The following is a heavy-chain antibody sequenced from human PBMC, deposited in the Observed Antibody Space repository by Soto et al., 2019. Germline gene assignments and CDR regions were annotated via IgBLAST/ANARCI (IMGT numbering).Heavy chain of an antibody. Sequence: GASVKVSCKASGGTFSSYAISWVRQAPGQGLEWMGGIIPIFGTANYAQKFQGRVTITADESTSTAYMELSSLRSEDTAVYYCARSNFGVFDPWGQGTLVTVSS. CDR3: ARSNFGVFDP. D-gene: IGHD3-16*01. CDR1: GGTFSSYA. J-gene: IGHJ5*02. V-gene: IGHV1-69*13. CDR2: IIPIFGTA.